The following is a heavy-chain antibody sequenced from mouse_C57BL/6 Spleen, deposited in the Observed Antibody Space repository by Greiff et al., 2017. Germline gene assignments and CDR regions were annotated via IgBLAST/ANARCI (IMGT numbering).Heavy chain of an antibody. Sequence: QVQLQQSGAELMKPGASVKLSCKATGYTFTGYWIAWVKQRPGHGLEWIGEFLLGSGSTNYNEKFKGKATFTAATSSNTAYMQLSSLTTEDSAIYYCARGPDLDSSGYENAMDYWGQGTSVTVSS. CDR2: FLLGSGST. V-gene: IGHV1-9*01. CDR3: ARGPDLDSSGYENAMDY. D-gene: IGHD3-2*02. J-gene: IGHJ4*01. CDR1: GYTFTGYW.